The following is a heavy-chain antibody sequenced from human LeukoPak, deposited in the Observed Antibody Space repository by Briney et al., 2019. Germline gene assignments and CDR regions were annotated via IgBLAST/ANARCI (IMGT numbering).Heavy chain of an antibody. CDR1: GFTFSSYW. CDR3: ARDKRRSSSWYYYYGMDV. V-gene: IGHV3-7*01. J-gene: IGHJ6*02. D-gene: IGHD6-13*01. Sequence: GGSLRLSCAASGFTFSSYWMSWVRQAPGKGLEWVANIKQDGSEKCYVDSVKGRFTISRDNAKNSLYLQMNSLRAEDTAVYYCARDKRRSSSWYYYYGMDVWGQGTTVTVSS. CDR2: IKQDGSEK.